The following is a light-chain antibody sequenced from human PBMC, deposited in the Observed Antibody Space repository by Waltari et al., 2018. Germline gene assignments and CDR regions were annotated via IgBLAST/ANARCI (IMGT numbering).Light chain of an antibody. CDR3: SSYTSSSTLG. Sequence: QSALTQPASVSASPGQSITISCTGTSSDVGGYTYVSWYQQHPGKAPKLMIYEVSNRPSGVSNRFSDSKSGNTASLTISGLQAEDEADYYCSSYTSSSTLGFGGGTKLTVL. CDR1: SSDVGGYTY. CDR2: EVS. V-gene: IGLV2-14*01. J-gene: IGLJ2*01.